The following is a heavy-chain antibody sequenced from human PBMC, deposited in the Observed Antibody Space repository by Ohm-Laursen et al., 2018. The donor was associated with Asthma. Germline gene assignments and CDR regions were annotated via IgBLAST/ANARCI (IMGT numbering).Heavy chain of an antibody. CDR3: ASQNGDYPNDDY. CDR2: ISYDGSNK. CDR1: GFTFSSYA. V-gene: IGHV3-30-3*01. Sequence: SLRLSCSASGFTFSSYAMHWVRQAPGKGLEWVAVISYDGSNKYYADSVKGRFTISRDNSKNTLYLQMNSLRAEDTAVYYCASQNGDYPNDDYWGQGTLVTVSS. D-gene: IGHD4-17*01. J-gene: IGHJ4*02.